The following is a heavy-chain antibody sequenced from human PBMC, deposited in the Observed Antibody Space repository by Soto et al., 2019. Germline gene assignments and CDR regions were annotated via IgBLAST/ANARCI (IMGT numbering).Heavy chain of an antibody. V-gene: IGHV4-31*03. CDR2: IYCSGST. J-gene: IGHJ4*02. CDR1: GGSISSGGYY. D-gene: IGHD6-13*01. CDR3: AIGLSSRLFISAADYYFDY. Sequence: SETLSLTCTVSGGSISSGGYYWSWIRQHPGKGLEWIGYIYCSGSTYYNPSLKSRVTISVDTSKNQFSLKLSSVTAADTAVYYCAIGLSSRLFISAADYYFDYWGQGTLVTVS.